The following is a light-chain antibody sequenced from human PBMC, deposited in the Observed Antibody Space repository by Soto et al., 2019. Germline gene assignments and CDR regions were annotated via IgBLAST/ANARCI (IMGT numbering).Light chain of an antibody. V-gene: IGLV2-14*01. Sequence: QSALTQPASVSGSPGQSFTISCSGPTSDIHDFNSISWYRHHPGKAPRLIVYDVNKRPSGISPRFSGSKSGLTASLTISGLQGEDEADYFCTSYTAKNTLVFGTGTKVTVL. CDR1: TSDIHDFNS. CDR2: DVN. J-gene: IGLJ1*01. CDR3: TSYTAKNTLV.